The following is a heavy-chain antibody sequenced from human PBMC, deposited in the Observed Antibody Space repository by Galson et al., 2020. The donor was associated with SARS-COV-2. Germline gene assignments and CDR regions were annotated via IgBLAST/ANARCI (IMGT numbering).Heavy chain of an antibody. V-gene: IGHV3-11*01. CDR1: GFTFSDYY. Sequence: GGSLRLSCAASGFTFSDYYMTWIRQAPGKGLEWVSYISSSGRPIYYADSVKGRFTISRDNAKNSLYLQMNSLRAEDTAVYYCASRDMVADTYWYFDLWGRGTLVTVSS. CDR3: ASRDMVADTYWYFDL. J-gene: IGHJ2*01. D-gene: IGHD5-12*01. CDR2: ISSSGRPI.